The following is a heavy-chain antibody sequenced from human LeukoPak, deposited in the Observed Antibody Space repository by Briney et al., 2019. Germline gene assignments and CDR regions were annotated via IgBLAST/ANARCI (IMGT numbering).Heavy chain of an antibody. Sequence: SQTLSLTCTVSGGSISSGGYYWSWIRQHPGKGLEWIGYIYYSGSTYYNPSLKSRVTISVDTSKNQFSLKLSSVTAADTAVYYCARYRIRYCSGGSCYKWFDPWGQGTLVTVPS. CDR1: GGSISSGGYY. D-gene: IGHD2-15*01. V-gene: IGHV4-31*03. CDR3: ARYRIRYCSGGSCYKWFDP. J-gene: IGHJ5*02. CDR2: IYYSGST.